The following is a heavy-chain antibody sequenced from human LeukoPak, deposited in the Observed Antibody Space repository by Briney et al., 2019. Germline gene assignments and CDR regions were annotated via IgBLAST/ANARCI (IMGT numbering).Heavy chain of an antibody. CDR2: ISSRSSYV. V-gene: IGHV3-21*01. Sequence: SGGSLRLSCAASGFTFSSYSMNWVRQAPGKGLEWVSSISSRSSYVYYADSVKGRFTISRDNAKNSLYLQMNSLRVEDTAVYYCAKLAKYFYGSETYYFFEHWGQGTPVTASS. J-gene: IGHJ4*02. CDR3: AKLAKYFYGSETYYFFEH. CDR1: GFTFSSYS. D-gene: IGHD3-10*01.